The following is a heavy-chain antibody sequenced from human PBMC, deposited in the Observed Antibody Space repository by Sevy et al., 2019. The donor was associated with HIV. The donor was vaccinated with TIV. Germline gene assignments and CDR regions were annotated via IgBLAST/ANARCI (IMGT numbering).Heavy chain of an antibody. Sequence: GGSLRLSCAASGLSVSDNYMNWVRQAPGKGLELVSVIYSDGRTYYADAVKGRFTISMDNSKNTLYLQMNNLRPEDTAEYYCARDRYYDASGYYYYYYGMDVWGQGTTVTVSS. D-gene: IGHD3-22*01. V-gene: IGHV3-66*01. CDR1: GLSVSDNY. CDR3: ARDRYYDASGYYYYYYGMDV. J-gene: IGHJ6*02. CDR2: IYSDGRT.